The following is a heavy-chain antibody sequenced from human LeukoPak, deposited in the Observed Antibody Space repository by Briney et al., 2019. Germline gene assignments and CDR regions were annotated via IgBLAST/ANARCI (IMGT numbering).Heavy chain of an antibody. D-gene: IGHD2-2*01. V-gene: IGHV1-69*04. CDR2: IIPILGIA. CDR1: GGTFSSYA. Sequence: SVKVSCKASGGTFSSYAISWVRQAPGQGLEWMGRIIPILGIANYAQKFQGRVTITADKSTSTAYMELSSLRSEDMAVYYCARESVVVPAAIGIDYWGQGTLVTVSS. CDR3: ARESVVVPAAIGIDY. J-gene: IGHJ4*02.